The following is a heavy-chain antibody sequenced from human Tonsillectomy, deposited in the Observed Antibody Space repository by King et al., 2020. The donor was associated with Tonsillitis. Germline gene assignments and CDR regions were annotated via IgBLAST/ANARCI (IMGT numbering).Heavy chain of an antibody. CDR2: ISSNGGST. J-gene: IGHJ6*02. CDR1: GFTFSSYA. CDR3: ASSLDAGMDDSGSDDYYYGMDV. D-gene: IGHD1-26*01. V-gene: IGHV3-64*01. Sequence: VQLVESGGGLVQPGGSLRLSCAASGFTFSSYAMHWVRQAPGKGLEYVSAISSNGGSTYYANSVKGRFTISRDNSKNTLYLQMGSLRAEDMAVYYCASSLDAGMDDSGSDDYYYGMDVWGQGTTVTVSS.